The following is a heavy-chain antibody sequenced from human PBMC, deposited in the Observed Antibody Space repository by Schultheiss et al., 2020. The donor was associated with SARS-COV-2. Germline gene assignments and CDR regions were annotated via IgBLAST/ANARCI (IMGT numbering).Heavy chain of an antibody. CDR1: GGSFSGYH. Sequence: SETLSLTCAVYGGSFSGYHWSWIRQPPGKGLEWIGSIYYSGSTYYNPSLKSRVTISVDTSKNQFSLKLSSVTAADTAVYYCARSGYYYDSSGYYFSNHFGVDYWGQGTLVTVSS. CDR2: IYYSGST. CDR3: ARSGYYYDSSGYYFSNHFGVDY. J-gene: IGHJ4*02. D-gene: IGHD3-22*01. V-gene: IGHV4-34*01.